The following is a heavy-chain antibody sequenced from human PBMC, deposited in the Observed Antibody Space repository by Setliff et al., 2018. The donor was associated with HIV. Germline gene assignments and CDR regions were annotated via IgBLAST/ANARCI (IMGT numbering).Heavy chain of an antibody. V-gene: IGHV4-59*01. Sequence: SETLSLTCTVSGVSISCYHWSWIRQPPGKGLEWIGYISYTGNTNYDHSLASRVTMSIDTSKMQFSLKLTSVSAADTAVYYCANMGGRYVGYFESWGQGTLVTVSS. CDR2: ISYTGNT. J-gene: IGHJ4*02. D-gene: IGHD3-16*01. CDR3: ANMGGRYVGYFES. CDR1: GVSISCYH.